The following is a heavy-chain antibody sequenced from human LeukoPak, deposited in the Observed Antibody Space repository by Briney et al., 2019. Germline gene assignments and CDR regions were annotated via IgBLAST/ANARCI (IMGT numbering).Heavy chain of an antibody. Sequence: GGSLRLSCAASGFTFSSYAMSWVRQVPGKGLEWVSAASYYVGKQYHADSARGRFTVSRDNSRNTVSLQMSSLRVEDTGIYYCAKAGIGADGAGFLCEYWGQGTLVTVSS. CDR3: AKAGIGADGAGFLCEY. CDR1: GFTFSSYA. CDR2: ASYYVGKQ. D-gene: IGHD1-1*01. J-gene: IGHJ4*02. V-gene: IGHV3-23*01.